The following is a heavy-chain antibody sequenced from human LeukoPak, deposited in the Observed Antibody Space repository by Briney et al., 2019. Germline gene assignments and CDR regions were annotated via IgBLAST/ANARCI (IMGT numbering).Heavy chain of an antibody. V-gene: IGHV3-53*01. CDR1: GFTVSSNY. Sequence: GGSLRLSCAASGFTVSSNYMSWVRQAPGKGLDWVSMIYSGGSTNYADSVKGRFTLSRDSSKNTLYLQMNSLRAEDTAVYYCVTRLAWGQGTLVTVSS. J-gene: IGHJ5*02. CDR3: VTRLA. D-gene: IGHD3-16*01. CDR2: IYSGGST.